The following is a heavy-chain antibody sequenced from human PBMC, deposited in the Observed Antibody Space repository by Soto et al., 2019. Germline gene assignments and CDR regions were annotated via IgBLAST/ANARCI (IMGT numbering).Heavy chain of an antibody. V-gene: IGHV4-59*01. CDR1: GASISNFY. J-gene: IGHJ5*02. Sequence: PSETLSLTCTVSGASISNFYWHWIRQPPGKGPEWLAFVRYTGSTSYNPSLKSRLTISVDTSKNQFPLELTSVTAADTAVYYCARDKGGGYSYGHNWFDPWGQGTLVT. CDR3: ARDKGGGYSYGHNWFDP. D-gene: IGHD5-18*01. CDR2: VRYTGST.